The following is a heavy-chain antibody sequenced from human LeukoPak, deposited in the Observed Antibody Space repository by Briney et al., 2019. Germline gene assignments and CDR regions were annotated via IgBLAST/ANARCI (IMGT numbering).Heavy chain of an antibody. CDR1: GFTFSSYA. CDR2: ISYDGSNK. V-gene: IGHV3-30-3*01. CDR3: AKARPGYYYYGMDV. Sequence: GGSLRLSCAASGFTFSSYAMHWVRQAPGKGLEWVAVISYDGSNKYYADSVKGRFTISRDNSKNTLYLQMNSLRAEDTAVYYCAKARPGYYYYGMDVWGQGTTVTVS. J-gene: IGHJ6*02.